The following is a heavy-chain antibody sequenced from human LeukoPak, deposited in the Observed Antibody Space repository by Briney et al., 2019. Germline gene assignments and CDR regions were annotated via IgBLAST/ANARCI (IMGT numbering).Heavy chain of an antibody. J-gene: IGHJ4*02. CDR3: ARDRSYGPDH. V-gene: IGHV4-4*07. CDR1: GDSISGYY. D-gene: IGHD5-18*01. Sequence: SETLSLTCTVSGDSISGYYWSWIRQFAGKGLEWIGRINPSGSTNYKPSLKSRVTMSVDTSKNQFSLKLSPVTAADTAVYYCARDRSYGPDHWGQGTLVTVSS. CDR2: INPSGST.